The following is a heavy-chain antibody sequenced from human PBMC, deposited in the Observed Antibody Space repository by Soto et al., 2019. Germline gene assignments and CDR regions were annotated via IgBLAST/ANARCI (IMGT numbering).Heavy chain of an antibody. J-gene: IGHJ5*02. D-gene: IGHD3-10*01. CDR2: INAGNGDT. Sequence: AXVKVSCKASGYIFTDYTXXWVRQAPGQRLELMGWINAGNGDTKYSHQFQGRVTFSRDTSASTVYMELSSLRSEDTAVYYCAREGLVRGVLEGIRFDPWGQGTLVTVSS. CDR1: GYIFTDYT. V-gene: IGHV1-3*01. CDR3: AREGLVRGVLEGIRFDP.